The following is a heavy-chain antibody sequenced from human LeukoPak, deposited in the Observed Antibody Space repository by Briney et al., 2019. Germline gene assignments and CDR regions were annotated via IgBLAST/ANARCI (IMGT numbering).Heavy chain of an antibody. Sequence: SETLSLTCAVYGGSFSGYYWSWIRQPPGRGLEWIGEMNHSGSTNYNPSLKSRVAISADTSKNQFSLKLSSVTAADTAVYYCARVSKYFGSGSHWYFDLWGRGTLVTVSS. J-gene: IGHJ2*01. CDR1: GGSFSGYY. V-gene: IGHV4-34*01. CDR3: ARVSKYFGSGSHWYFDL. CDR2: MNHSGST. D-gene: IGHD3-10*01.